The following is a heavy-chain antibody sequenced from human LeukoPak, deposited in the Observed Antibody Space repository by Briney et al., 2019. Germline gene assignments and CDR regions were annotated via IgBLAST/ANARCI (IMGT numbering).Heavy chain of an antibody. D-gene: IGHD7-27*01. CDR2: VYYTGST. J-gene: IGHJ4*02. V-gene: IGHV4-59*01. CDR3: ASNTGTVFDY. Sequence: SETLSLTCSVSGDFITAYYWSWIRQPPGKGLEWIGYVYYTGSTEYNPSLRSRVTIPLDISKQQFYLNLTSVTAADTAVYYCASNTGTVFDYWGQGALVTVSS. CDR1: GDFITAYY.